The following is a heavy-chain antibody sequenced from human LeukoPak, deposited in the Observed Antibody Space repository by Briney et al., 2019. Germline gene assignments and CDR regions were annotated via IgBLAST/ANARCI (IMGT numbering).Heavy chain of an antibody. V-gene: IGHV1-69*13. J-gene: IGHJ4*02. CDR1: GGTFSSYA. CDR2: IIPIFGTA. Sequence: ASVKVSCKASGGTFSSYAISWVRQAPGQGLEWMGGIIPIFGTANYAQRFQGRVTITADESTSTAYMELSSLRSEDTAVYYCARHFGTGDNFDYWGQGTLLIVSS. D-gene: IGHD1-1*01. CDR3: ARHFGTGDNFDY.